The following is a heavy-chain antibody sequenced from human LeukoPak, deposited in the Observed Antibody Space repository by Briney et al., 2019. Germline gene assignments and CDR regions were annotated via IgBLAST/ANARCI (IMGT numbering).Heavy chain of an antibody. CDR3: ARDVHLRPNYYDSSGYYDY. Sequence: GRSLRLSCAASGFTFSSYWMHWVRQAPGEGLVWVSRINSDGSSTSYADSVKGRFTISRDNAKNTLYLQMNSLRAEDTAVYYCARDVHLRPNYYDSSGYYDYWGQGTLVTDSS. D-gene: IGHD3-22*01. CDR1: GFTFSSYW. CDR2: INSDGSST. V-gene: IGHV3-74*01. J-gene: IGHJ4*02.